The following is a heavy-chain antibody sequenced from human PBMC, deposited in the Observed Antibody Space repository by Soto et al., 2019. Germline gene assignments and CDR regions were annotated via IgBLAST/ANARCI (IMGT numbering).Heavy chain of an antibody. CDR2: ISTSDST. J-gene: IGHJ3*02. D-gene: IGHD3-10*01. CDR1: GFTFSNYA. CDR3: YVLQGFGESFVGFDI. V-gene: IGHV3-23*01. Sequence: EVQLLESGGGLVQPGGSLRLSCAASGFTFSNYAMTWVRQARGKGLEWVSAISTSDSTYYTDSVKGRFTISRDNSKNTRYRQMNGLRAEDAAIYFCYVLQGFGESFVGFDIWGHGTMVTVSS.